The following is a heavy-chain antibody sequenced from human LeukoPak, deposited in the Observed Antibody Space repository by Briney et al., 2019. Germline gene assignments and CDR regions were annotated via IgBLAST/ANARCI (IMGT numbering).Heavy chain of an antibody. J-gene: IGHJ4*02. V-gene: IGHV1-24*01. CDR3: ATVAPEDYYFDY. CDR1: GYTLTELS. CDR2: FDPEDGET. D-gene: IGHD3/OR15-3a*01. Sequence: ASVTVSCRVSGYTLTELSMHWVRQAPGKGLEWMGGFDPEDGETIYAQKFQGRVAMTEDTSTDTAYMELSSLRSEDTAVYYCATVAPEDYYFDYWGQGTLVTVSS.